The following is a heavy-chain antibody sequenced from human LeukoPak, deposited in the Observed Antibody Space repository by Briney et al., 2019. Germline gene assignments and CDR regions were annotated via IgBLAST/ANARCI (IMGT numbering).Heavy chain of an antibody. CDR3: ARPYYYGSGKDMWGSMAFDY. CDR1: GYTFTSYY. CDR2: INPSRGST. Sequence: GASVKVSCKASGYTFTSYYMHWVRQAPGQGLEWMGIINPSRGSTSYAQKFQGRVTMTRDTSTSTVYMELSSLRSEDTAVYYCARPYYYGSGKDMWGSMAFDYWGQGTMVTVSS. D-gene: IGHD3-10*01. J-gene: IGHJ4*02. V-gene: IGHV1-46*01.